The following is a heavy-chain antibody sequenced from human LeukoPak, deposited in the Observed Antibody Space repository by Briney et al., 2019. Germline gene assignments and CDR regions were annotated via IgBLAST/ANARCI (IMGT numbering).Heavy chain of an antibody. CDR2: IYSGGST. V-gene: IGHV3-66*01. Sequence: GGSLRLSCAASGFTVSSNYMSWVRQAPGKGLEWVSVIYSGGSTYYADSVKGRFTISRDNSKNTLSLQMNSLRAEDTAVYYCASIITFGGVIVKDYWGQGTLVTVSS. D-gene: IGHD3-16*02. CDR1: GFTVSSNY. J-gene: IGHJ4*02. CDR3: ASIITFGGVIVKDY.